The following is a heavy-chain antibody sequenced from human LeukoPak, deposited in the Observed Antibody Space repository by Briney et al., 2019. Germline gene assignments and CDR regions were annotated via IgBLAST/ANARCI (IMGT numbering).Heavy chain of an antibody. D-gene: IGHD3-3*01. Sequence: GGSLRLSCAASGFTFSSYSMNWVRQAPGKGLEWVSYISSSSSTIYYADSVKGRFTISRDNAKNSLYLQMNSLRAEDTAVYYCARGSRFLEWLLYNQYFDYWGQGTLVTVSS. CDR2: ISSSSSTI. CDR3: ARGSRFLEWLLYNQYFDY. CDR1: GFTFSSYS. V-gene: IGHV3-48*01. J-gene: IGHJ4*02.